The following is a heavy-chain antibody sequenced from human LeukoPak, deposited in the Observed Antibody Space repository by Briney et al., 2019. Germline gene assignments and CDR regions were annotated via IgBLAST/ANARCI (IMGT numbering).Heavy chain of an antibody. V-gene: IGHV3-7*01. CDR3: ARDRGVALQLWTDLDY. Sequence: GGSLRLSCAASGFTFTTYWMGWVRQAPGKGLEWVANIKQDGSEQYYVDSVKGRFTISRDNAKNSLSLQMNSLRAEDTAVYYCARDRGVALQLWTDLDYWGQGTLVTVSS. J-gene: IGHJ4*02. CDR1: GFTFTTYW. CDR2: IKQDGSEQ. D-gene: IGHD5-18*01.